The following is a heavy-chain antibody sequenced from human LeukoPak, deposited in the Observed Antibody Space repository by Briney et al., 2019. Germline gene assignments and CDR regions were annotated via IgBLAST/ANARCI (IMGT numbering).Heavy chain of an antibody. D-gene: IGHD1-1*01. CDR3: ARVGDWNDLVY. J-gene: IGHJ4*02. Sequence: KPSETLSLTCTVSGGSISSRSYFWGWIRQPPGKGLECIGSIFYSGDTYYNPSLKSRVTISVDTSKNQFFLRVSSVTAADTAVYYCARVGDWNDLVYWGQGTLVTVSS. CDR2: IFYSGDT. V-gene: IGHV4-39*01. CDR1: GGSISSRSYF.